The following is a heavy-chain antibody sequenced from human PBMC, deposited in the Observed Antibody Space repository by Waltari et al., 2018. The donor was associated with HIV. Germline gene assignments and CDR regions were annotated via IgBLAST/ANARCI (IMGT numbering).Heavy chain of an antibody. CDR1: GFNFRSFT. J-gene: IGHJ4*02. CDR3: ARGAYSSGWTFDY. D-gene: IGHD6-19*01. CDR2: ISYDGSNK. Sequence: QVQLVESGGGVVQTGRSLRLSCAASGFNFRSFTMHWVRQAPGKGLEWVALISYDGSNKYYADSVKGRFTISRDDSKNTLYLQMNSLRAEDTAVYYCARGAYSSGWTFDYWGQGTLVTVSS. V-gene: IGHV3-30*04.